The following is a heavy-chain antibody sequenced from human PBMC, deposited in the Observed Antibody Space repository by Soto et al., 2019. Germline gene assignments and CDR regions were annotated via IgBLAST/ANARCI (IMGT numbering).Heavy chain of an antibody. V-gene: IGHV1-69*18. CDR1: GGTFSKYA. Sequence: QVQLVQSGAEVKTPGSSVKVSCKASGGTFSKYAISWVRQAPGQGLEWMGMNIPIFRSTKYAQKFQGRVTITVDEATTTAYMELSSLTSEDTAFYYCARDNDYGDYNFDSGGQGTLVTVSS. CDR3: ARDNDYGDYNFDS. CDR2: NIPIFRST. J-gene: IGHJ4*02. D-gene: IGHD4-17*01.